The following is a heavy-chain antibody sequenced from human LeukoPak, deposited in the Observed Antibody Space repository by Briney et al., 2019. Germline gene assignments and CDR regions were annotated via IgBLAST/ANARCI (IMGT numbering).Heavy chain of an antibody. CDR2: ISSSSSYT. D-gene: IGHD3-3*01. CDR1: GFTFRNYE. J-gene: IGHJ4*02. Sequence: PGGSLRLSCAASGFTFRNYEMNWVRQAPGKGLEWFSSISSSSSYTYYADSVKGRFTISRDNAKNSLYLQMNSLRAEDTAVYYCARDPRDYDFWSGYFFDYWGQGTLVTVSS. V-gene: IGHV3-21*01. CDR3: ARDPRDYDFWSGYFFDY.